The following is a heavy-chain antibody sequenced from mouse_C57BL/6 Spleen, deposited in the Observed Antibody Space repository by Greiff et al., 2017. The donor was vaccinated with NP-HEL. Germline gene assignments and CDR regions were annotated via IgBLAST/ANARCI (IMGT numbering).Heavy chain of an antibody. CDR3: ARSRAYDYDVGAY. CDR2: IYPGDGDT. CDR1: GYAFSSSW. Sequence: QVQLKESGPELVKPGASVKISCKASGYAFSSSWMNWVKQRPGKGLEWIGRIYPGDGDTNYNGKFKGKATLTADKSSSTAYMQLSSLTAEDSAVYCCARSRAYDYDVGAYWGQGTLVTVSA. D-gene: IGHD2-4*01. V-gene: IGHV1-82*01. J-gene: IGHJ3*01.